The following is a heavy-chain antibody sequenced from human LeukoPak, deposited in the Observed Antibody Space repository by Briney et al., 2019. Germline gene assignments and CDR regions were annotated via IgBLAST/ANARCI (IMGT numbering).Heavy chain of an antibody. CDR3: AKYIAAAGTGNGPSDAFDI. CDR2: IYHSGST. Sequence: LETLSLTCTVSGYSISSGYYWGWIRQPPGKGLEWIGSIYHSGSTYYNPSLKSRVTISVDTSKNQFSLKLSSVTAADTAVYYCAKYIAAAGTGNGPSDAFDIWGQGTMVTVSS. D-gene: IGHD6-13*01. CDR1: GYSISSGYY. J-gene: IGHJ3*02. V-gene: IGHV4-38-2*02.